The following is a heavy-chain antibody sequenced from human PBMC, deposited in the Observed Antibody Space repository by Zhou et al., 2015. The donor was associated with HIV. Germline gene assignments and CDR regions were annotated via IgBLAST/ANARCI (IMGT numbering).Heavy chain of an antibody. Sequence: QVQLVQSGAEVKKPGSSVKVSCKASGGTFSSYGFSWVRQVPGQGLEWMGEIIPLFGTINYAQKFQGRVTVTADESTTTTYMEVRSLNSDDTALYYCARAAAGGNDGFHIWGQGTLVTVSS. D-gene: IGHD6-13*01. CDR1: GGTFSSYG. J-gene: IGHJ3*02. V-gene: IGHV1-69*01. CDR3: ARAAAGGNDGFHI. CDR2: IIPLFGTI.